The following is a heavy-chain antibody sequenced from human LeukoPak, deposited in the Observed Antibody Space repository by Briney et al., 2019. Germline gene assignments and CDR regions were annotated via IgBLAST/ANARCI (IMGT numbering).Heavy chain of an antibody. CDR3: ARGSSALDFDY. Sequence: SETLSLTCTVSGGSISSSSYYWGWIRQPPGKGLEWIGYIYHSGSTYYNPSLKSRVTISVDRSKNQFSLKLSSVTAADTAVYYCARGSSALDFDYWGQGTLVTVSS. V-gene: IGHV4-39*07. D-gene: IGHD1-1*01. CDR1: GGSISSSSYY. J-gene: IGHJ4*02. CDR2: IYHSGST.